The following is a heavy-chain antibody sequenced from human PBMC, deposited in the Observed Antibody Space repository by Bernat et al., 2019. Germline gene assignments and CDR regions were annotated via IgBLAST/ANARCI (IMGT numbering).Heavy chain of an antibody. D-gene: IGHD3-9*01. Sequence: EVQLVESGGGLVQPGGSLRLSCVASGLTFSSYHMAWVRQPPGKGLEWVANTQEDGSIKQHADSVKGRFTISRDNAKNSLYLQMNSLRDEDTAVYYCATSYYPLTGITFDYWGPGTLVTVSS. CDR1: GLTFSSYH. J-gene: IGHJ4*02. V-gene: IGHV3-7*01. CDR3: ATSYYPLTGITFDY. CDR2: TQEDGSIK.